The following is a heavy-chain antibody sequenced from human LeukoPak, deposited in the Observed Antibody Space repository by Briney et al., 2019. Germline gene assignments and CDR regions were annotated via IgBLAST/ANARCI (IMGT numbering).Heavy chain of an antibody. D-gene: IGHD5-12*01. CDR2: ISGSGGST. V-gene: IGHV3-23*01. Sequence: GGSLRLSCAASGFTFSSYAMSWVRQAPGKGLEWVSAISGSGGSTYYADSVKGRFTISRDNSKNTLYLQMSSLRAEDTAVYYCAKEKPYGGYAGRYFDYWGQGTLVTVSS. J-gene: IGHJ4*02. CDR1: GFTFSSYA. CDR3: AKEKPYGGYAGRYFDY.